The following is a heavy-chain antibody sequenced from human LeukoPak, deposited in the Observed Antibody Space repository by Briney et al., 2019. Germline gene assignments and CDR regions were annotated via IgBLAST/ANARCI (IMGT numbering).Heavy chain of an antibody. CDR1: GFTFKNYA. CDR2: ISSSSSYI. J-gene: IGHJ4*02. CDR3: ARSLRGQWLKDY. V-gene: IGHV3-21*01. D-gene: IGHD6-19*01. Sequence: GGSLRLSCAASGFTFKNYAMNWVRQSPGQGLEWVSSISSSSSYIYYADSVKGRFTISRDNAKNSLYLQMNSLRAEDTAVYYCARSLRGQWLKDYWGQGTLVTVSS.